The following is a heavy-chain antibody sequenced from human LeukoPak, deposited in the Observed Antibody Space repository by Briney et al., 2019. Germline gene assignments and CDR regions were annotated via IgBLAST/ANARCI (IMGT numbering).Heavy chain of an antibody. CDR1: GGPFSGYY. Sequence: SETLSLTCAVYGGPFSGYYWSWIRQPPGKGLEWIGEINHSGSTNYNPSLKSRVTISVDTSKNQFSLKLSSVTAADTAVYYCARAATTVDFDYWGQGTLVTVSS. CDR3: ARAATTVDFDY. D-gene: IGHD4-17*01. J-gene: IGHJ4*02. CDR2: INHSGST. V-gene: IGHV4-34*01.